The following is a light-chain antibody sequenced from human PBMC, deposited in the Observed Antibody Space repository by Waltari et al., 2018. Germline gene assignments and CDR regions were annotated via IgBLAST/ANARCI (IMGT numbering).Light chain of an antibody. CDR1: QSVSSY. J-gene: IGKJ4*01. CDR3: QQRSNWPPPLT. CDR2: DAS. Sequence: EIVLTQSPATLSLSPGERATLSCRASQSVSSYLAWYQQKPGQAPRLLIYDASIMATVIPARFSGSVSGTDFTLTISSLEPEDFAVYYCQQRSNWPPPLTFGGGTKVEIK. V-gene: IGKV3-11*01.